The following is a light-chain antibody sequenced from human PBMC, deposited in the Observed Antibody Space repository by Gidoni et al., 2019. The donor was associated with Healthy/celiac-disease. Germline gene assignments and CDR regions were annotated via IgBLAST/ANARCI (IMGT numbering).Light chain of an antibody. CDR1: QSISSW. CDR3: QQYNSYPMYT. CDR2: DAS. J-gene: IGKJ2*01. Sequence: DIQMTQSPSTLSASVGDSVTITCRASQSISSWLAWYQQKPGKAPKLLIYDASSLESGVPSRFSGSGSGTEFTLTISSLQPADFATYYCQQYNSYPMYTFGQGTKLEIK. V-gene: IGKV1-5*01.